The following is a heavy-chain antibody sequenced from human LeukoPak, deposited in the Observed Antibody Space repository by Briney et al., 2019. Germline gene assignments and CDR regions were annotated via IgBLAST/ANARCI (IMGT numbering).Heavy chain of an antibody. V-gene: IGHV1-2*02. D-gene: IGHD3-16*02. CDR2: INPNSGAT. Sequence: ASVKVSCKASGYTFTAYYIHWVRQAPGQGLEWMGWINPNSGATNYAQKFQGSVTMTRDTSISTASMELSRLRSDDTAVYYCARERLGELSLDYWGQGTLVTVSS. CDR3: ARERLGELSLDY. CDR1: GYTFTAYY. J-gene: IGHJ4*02.